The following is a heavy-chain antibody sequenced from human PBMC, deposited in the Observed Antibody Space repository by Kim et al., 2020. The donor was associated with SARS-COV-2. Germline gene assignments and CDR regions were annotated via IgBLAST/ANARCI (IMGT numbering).Heavy chain of an antibody. V-gene: IGHV4-39*01. CDR3: ARRDLGLTFDY. Sequence: TSETPALKRRVAISIDPSKHQFSLNLRSVTAADTAVYYCARRDLGLTFDYWGQGTLVTVSS. D-gene: IGHD3-9*01. J-gene: IGHJ4*02. CDR2: T.